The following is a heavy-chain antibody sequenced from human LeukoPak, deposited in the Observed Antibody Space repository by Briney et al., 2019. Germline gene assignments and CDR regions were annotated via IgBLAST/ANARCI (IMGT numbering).Heavy chain of an antibody. Sequence: QPGGPLLLSGASSGFFFSSYWMHWVRQAPGKGRMWASHINGEGRRTSNADSGKGRFTISRNNANNTLYLQMNTLRADDTAVYYCARGGPQSTSPADYWGQGTLVTVSS. CDR2: INGEGRRT. J-gene: IGHJ4*02. CDR1: GFFFSSYW. V-gene: IGHV3-74*01. CDR3: ARGGPQSTSPADY. D-gene: IGHD2-2*01.